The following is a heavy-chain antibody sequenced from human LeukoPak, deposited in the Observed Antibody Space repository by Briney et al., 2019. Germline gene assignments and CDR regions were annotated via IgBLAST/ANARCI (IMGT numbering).Heavy chain of an antibody. D-gene: IGHD3-10*01. V-gene: IGHV3-15*01. CDR3: STDGPLITTVRNTQIILDV. CDR2: IKSRTDGGTT. Sequence: PGGSLRLSCAASGFTFSNAWMNWVRQAPGKGLEWVGRIKSRTDGGTTDYAAPVKGRFTISRDDSKNTLYLQMNSLKTEDTAVYYCSTDGPLITTVRNTQIILDVWGKGTTVTVSS. J-gene: IGHJ6*04. CDR1: GFTFSNAW.